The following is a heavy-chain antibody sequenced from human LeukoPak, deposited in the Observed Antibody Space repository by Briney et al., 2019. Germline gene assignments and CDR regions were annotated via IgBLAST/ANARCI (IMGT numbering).Heavy chain of an antibody. V-gene: IGHV3-30*02. CDR2: IRYDGSNK. Sequence: GGSLRLSCAASGFTFSSYGMHWVRQAPGKGLEWVAFIRYDGSNKYYADSVKGRFTISRDNSKNTLYLQMNSLRAEDTAVYYCAKATYYCDSSGYYWRGAGDYWGQGTLVTVSS. CDR3: AKATYYCDSSGYYWRGAGDY. CDR1: GFTFSSYG. D-gene: IGHD3-22*01. J-gene: IGHJ4*02.